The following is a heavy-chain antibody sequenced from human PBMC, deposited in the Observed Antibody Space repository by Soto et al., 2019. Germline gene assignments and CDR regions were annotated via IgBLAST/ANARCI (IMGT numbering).Heavy chain of an antibody. CDR1: GFTFDDYA. D-gene: IGHD5-12*01. J-gene: IGHJ4*02. CDR3: AKDMKVATITGGFDY. CDR2: ISWNSGSI. Sequence: EVQLVESGGGLVQPGRSLRLSCAASGFTFDDYAMHWVRQAPGKGLEWVSGISWNSGSIGYADSVKGRFTISRDNAKNSLYLQMNSLRAEDTALYYCAKDMKVATITGGFDYWGQGTLVTVSS. V-gene: IGHV3-9*01.